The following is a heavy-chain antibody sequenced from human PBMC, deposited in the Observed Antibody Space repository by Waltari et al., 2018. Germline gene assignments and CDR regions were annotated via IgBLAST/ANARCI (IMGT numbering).Heavy chain of an antibody. CDR1: GGSISSYY. V-gene: IGHV4-59*01. CDR2: IYYSGST. D-gene: IGHD5-12*01. CDR3: ARGGDSGWPFFDY. J-gene: IGHJ4*02. Sequence: QVQLQESGPGLVKPSETLSLTCTVTGGSISSYYWSRIRLPPGTGLEWIGYIYYSGSTNYSPSLKSRVTISVDTSKNKFSLKLSSVTAADTAVYYCARGGDSGWPFFDYWGQGTLVTVSS.